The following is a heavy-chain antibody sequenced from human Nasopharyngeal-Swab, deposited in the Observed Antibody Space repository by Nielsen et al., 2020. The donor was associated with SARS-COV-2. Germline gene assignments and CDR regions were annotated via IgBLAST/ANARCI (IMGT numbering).Heavy chain of an antibody. D-gene: IGHD1-26*01. V-gene: IGHV3-23*01. CDR3: ARDIGDGFDY. CDR1: GFTFSSYA. J-gene: IGHJ4*02. Sequence: GESLKISCAASGFTFSSYAMSWVRRAPGKGLEWVSIISGSGDTTYYADSVNDRFTISRDISKNALYLQMNSLRAEDTAVYYCARDIGDGFDYWGQGTLVTVSS. CDR2: ISGSGDTT.